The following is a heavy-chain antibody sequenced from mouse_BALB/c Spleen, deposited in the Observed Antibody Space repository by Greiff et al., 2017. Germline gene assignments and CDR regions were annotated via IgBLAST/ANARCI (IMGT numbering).Heavy chain of an antibody. D-gene: IGHD1-1*01. V-gene: IGHV1-9*01. CDR1: GYTFSSYW. J-gene: IGHJ2*01. CDR3: ARSTITTVKFFDY. Sequence: VQLQQSGAELMKPGASVKISCKATGYTFSSYWIEWVKQRPGHGLEWIGEILPGSGSTNYNEKFKGKATFTADTSSNTAYMQLSSLTSEDSAVYYCARSTITTVKFFDYWGQGTTLTVSS. CDR2: ILPGSGST.